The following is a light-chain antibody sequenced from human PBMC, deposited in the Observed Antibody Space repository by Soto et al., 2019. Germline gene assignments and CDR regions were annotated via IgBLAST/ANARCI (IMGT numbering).Light chain of an antibody. V-gene: IGKV1-5*01. CDR3: QHYNSYSST. CDR2: DAS. CDR1: QTISNW. J-gene: IGKJ1*01. Sequence: IQLTQSPSSLSASVGDRVTITCRASQTISNWLAWYQQKPGKAPKLLIYDASILESGVPSRFSGSGSGTEFTLTISSLQPDDFAAYYCQHYNSYSSTFGQGTKVDNK.